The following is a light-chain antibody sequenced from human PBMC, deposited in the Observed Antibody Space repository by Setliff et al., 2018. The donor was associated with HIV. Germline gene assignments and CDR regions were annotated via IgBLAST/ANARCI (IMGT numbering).Light chain of an antibody. J-gene: IGLJ1*01. Sequence: QSALAQPASVSGSPGQSITISCTGTSSDIGAYNYVSWYQQHPGKAPKLMIYDVSSRPSGVSNRFSGSKSGNTASLTISGLQAEDEADYYCSSYTSSGTLVFGTGPKVTVL. CDR1: SSDIGAYNY. CDR3: SSYTSSGTLV. CDR2: DVS. V-gene: IGLV2-14*01.